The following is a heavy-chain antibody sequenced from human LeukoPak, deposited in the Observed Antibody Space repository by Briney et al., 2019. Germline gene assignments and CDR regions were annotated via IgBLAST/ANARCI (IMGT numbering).Heavy chain of an antibody. D-gene: IGHD3-3*01. V-gene: IGHV4-34*01. Sequence: PSETLSLTCAVYGGSFSGYYWSWLRQPPGKGLEWIGEINHSGSTNYDPSLKSRVTISVDTSKNQFSLKLSSVTAADTAVYYCARRVGVVTGYYYYMDVWGKGTTVTVSS. CDR3: ARRVGVVTGYYYYMDV. J-gene: IGHJ6*03. CDR2: INHSGST. CDR1: GGSFSGYY.